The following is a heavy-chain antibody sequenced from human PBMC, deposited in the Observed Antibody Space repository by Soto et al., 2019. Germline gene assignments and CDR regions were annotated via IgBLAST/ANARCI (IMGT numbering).Heavy chain of an antibody. CDR1: GYTFTSYY. CDR2: INPSGGST. J-gene: IGHJ4*02. Sequence: ASVKVSCKASGYTFTSYYMHWLRQAPGQGLEWMGIINPSGGSTSYAQKFQGRVTMTRDTSTSTVYMELSSLRSEDTAVYYCARDRSSIPLDYWGQGTLVTVSS. V-gene: IGHV1-46*01. CDR3: ARDRSSIPLDY. D-gene: IGHD2-21*01.